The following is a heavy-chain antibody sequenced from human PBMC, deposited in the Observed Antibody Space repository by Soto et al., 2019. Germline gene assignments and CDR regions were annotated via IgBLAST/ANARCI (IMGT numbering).Heavy chain of an antibody. CDR2: ISGSGGST. Sequence: GGSLRLSCAASGFPFSSYAMSWVRQAPGKGLEWVSAISGSGGSTYYADSVEGRFTISRDNSKNTLYLQMNSLRAEDTAVYYCAKGPPSISPIPRYFDYWGQGTLVTVSS. CDR3: AKGPPSISPIPRYFDY. D-gene: IGHD2-2*02. V-gene: IGHV3-23*01. J-gene: IGHJ4*02. CDR1: GFPFSSYA.